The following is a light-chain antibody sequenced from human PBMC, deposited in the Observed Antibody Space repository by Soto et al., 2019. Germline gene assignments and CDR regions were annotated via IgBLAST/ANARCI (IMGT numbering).Light chain of an antibody. CDR1: SSHIGATYD. CDR2: GNS. J-gene: IGLJ3*02. Sequence: QSVLTQPPSVSGAPGQRVTISCAGSSSHIGATYDIHWYQQLPGAAPRLLIYGNSNRPSGVPDRFAGSKSGTSASLAIIGLRVEDEGISYCQAFDNSLSASGVFGGGTKVTVL. V-gene: IGLV1-40*01. CDR3: QAFDNSLSASGV.